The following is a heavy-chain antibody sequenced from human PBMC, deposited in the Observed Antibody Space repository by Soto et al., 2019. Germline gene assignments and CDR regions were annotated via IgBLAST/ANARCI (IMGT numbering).Heavy chain of an antibody. CDR2: INHSGST. J-gene: IGHJ6*02. V-gene: IGHV4-34*01. CDR1: GGSFSGYY. Sequence: PSETLSLTCAVYGGSFSGYYWRWIRQPPGKGLEWIGEINHSGSTNYNPSLKSRVTISVDTYKIQFSLKLGSVTAADTAVYYCARLSLVVPAAVTGDYYYYGMDVWGQGTTVTVSS. CDR3: ARLSLVVPAAVTGDYYYYGMDV. D-gene: IGHD2-2*01.